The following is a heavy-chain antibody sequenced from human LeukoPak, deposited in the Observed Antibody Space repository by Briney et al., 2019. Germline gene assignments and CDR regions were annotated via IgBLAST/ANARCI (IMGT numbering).Heavy chain of an antibody. D-gene: IGHD3-10*01. V-gene: IGHV4-59*01. Sequence: SETLSLTCTVSGCSISSYYWSWLRQPPGKGLEWFVYIYYSGSTNYSPSLKSRVTTSVDTSKNQFSLKLSSMTAADTDVYYCARVGYSSSGNYYNDRGAFDYWGQGTLVTVSS. J-gene: IGHJ4*02. CDR1: GCSISSYY. CDR3: ARVGYSSSGNYYNDRGAFDY. CDR2: IYYSGST.